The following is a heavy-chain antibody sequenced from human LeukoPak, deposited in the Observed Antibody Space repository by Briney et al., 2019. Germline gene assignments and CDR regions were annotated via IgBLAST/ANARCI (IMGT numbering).Heavy chain of an antibody. Sequence: GGSLRLSCATSGFSFSSYAMSWVRQAPGKGLEWVSAMSSSDDGRYYAASVRGRSTISRDTSRSTLYLQMNSLRAEDAAVYYCAKAPVTSCRGAFCYPFDYWGQGTLVTVSS. CDR3: AKAPVTSCRGAFCYPFDY. V-gene: IGHV3-23*01. CDR2: MSSSDDGR. CDR1: GFSFSSYA. J-gene: IGHJ4*02. D-gene: IGHD2-15*01.